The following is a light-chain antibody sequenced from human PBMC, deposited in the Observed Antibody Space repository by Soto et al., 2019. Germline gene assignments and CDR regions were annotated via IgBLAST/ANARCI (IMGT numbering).Light chain of an antibody. J-gene: IGKJ4*01. Sequence: EIVVTQSPATLYVSPGERATLSCRASQSVSSSLAWYQQRPGQAPRLLIYGASTRATGIPARFSGSGSGTEFTLTISSLQSEDFAVYYCQHYNNWPSLTFGGGTKVEIK. CDR3: QHYNNWPSLT. V-gene: IGKV3-15*01. CDR1: QSVSSS. CDR2: GAS.